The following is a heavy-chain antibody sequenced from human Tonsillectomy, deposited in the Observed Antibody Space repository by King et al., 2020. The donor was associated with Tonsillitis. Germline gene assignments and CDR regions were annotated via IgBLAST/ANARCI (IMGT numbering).Heavy chain of an antibody. D-gene: IGHD5-18*01. CDR1: GFTFSNYA. V-gene: IGHV3-23*04. CDR2: ISGSGGST. J-gene: IGHJ4*02. Sequence: VQLVESGGGLVQPGGSLRLSCAASGFTFSNYAMSWVRQAPGKGLEWVSAISGSGGSTYYADSVKGRFTISRDNSKNTLYLQMNSLRAEDTAVYYCAKDRSTDHIGYSFVPFDYWGQGTLVTVSS. CDR3: AKDRSTDHIGYSFVPFDY.